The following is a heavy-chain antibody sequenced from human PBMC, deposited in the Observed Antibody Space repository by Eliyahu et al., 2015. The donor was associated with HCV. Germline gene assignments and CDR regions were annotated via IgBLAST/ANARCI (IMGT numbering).Heavy chain of an antibody. CDR3: ARLHTPPYDILTAPPTP. CDR1: GFPFXSXS. Sequence: EVQLVESGGGLVKPGGSLRLSCAASGFPFXSXSMNWVRPGPGKGLEWVSSISSSSSYIYYADSVKGRFTISRDNAKNSLYLQMNSLRAEDTAVYYCARLHTPPYDILTAPPTPWGQGTLVTVSS. CDR2: ISSSSSYI. J-gene: IGHJ5*02. V-gene: IGHV3-21*01. D-gene: IGHD3-9*01.